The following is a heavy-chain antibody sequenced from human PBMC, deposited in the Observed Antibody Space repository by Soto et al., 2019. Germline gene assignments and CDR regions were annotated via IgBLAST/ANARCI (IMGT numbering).Heavy chain of an antibody. CDR1: GFTFSSYS. D-gene: IGHD1-26*01. J-gene: IGHJ3*02. V-gene: IGHV3-21*01. CDR3: ARDPRMWGAFDI. Sequence: EVQLVESGGGLVKPGGSLRLSCAASGFTFSSYSMNWVRQAPGKGLEWVSSISSCSSYIYYADSVKGRFTISRDNAKNSLYLQMNSLRAEDTAVYYCARDPRMWGAFDIWGQGTMVTVSS. CDR2: ISSCSSYI.